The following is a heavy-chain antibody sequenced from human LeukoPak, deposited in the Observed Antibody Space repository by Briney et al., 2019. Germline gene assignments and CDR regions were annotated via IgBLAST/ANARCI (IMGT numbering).Heavy chain of an antibody. J-gene: IGHJ4*02. Sequence: SETLSLTCIVSGGSISNSWNWIRQSPGKGLEWVGYISHSGTTSYNSSLKSRVTISVDTSKNQLSLKLTSVTAADTAVYYCARWDDSAWGFGNWGPGTLVNVSS. CDR3: ARWDDSAWGFGN. V-gene: IGHV4-59*08. CDR1: GGSISNS. D-gene: IGHD6-19*01. CDR2: ISHSGTT.